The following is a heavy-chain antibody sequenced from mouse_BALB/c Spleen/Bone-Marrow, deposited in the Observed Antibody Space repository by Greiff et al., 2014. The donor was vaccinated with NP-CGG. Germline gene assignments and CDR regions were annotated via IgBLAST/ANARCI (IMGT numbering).Heavy chain of an antibody. CDR2: INPYNDGT. Sequence: VQLQQPGPELVKPGASAKMSCKASGYTFTSYVMHWVKQKPGQGLEWIGYINPYNDGTKYNEKFKGKATLTSDKSSSTAYMELSSLTSEDSAVYYCARWRYPYAMDYWGQGTSVTVSS. J-gene: IGHJ4*01. V-gene: IGHV1-14*01. D-gene: IGHD5-1-1*01. CDR1: GYTFTSYV. CDR3: ARWRYPYAMDY.